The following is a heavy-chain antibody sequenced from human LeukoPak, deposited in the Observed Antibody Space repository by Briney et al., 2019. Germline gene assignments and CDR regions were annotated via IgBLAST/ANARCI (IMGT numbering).Heavy chain of an antibody. CDR2: IYHSGGT. CDR1: GGSISSSNW. CDR3: ARAPTEYYYGSGNKGGFDP. Sequence: SETPSLTCAVSGGSISSSNWWSWVRQPPGKGLEWIGEIYHSGGTNYNPSLKSRVTISVDKSKNQFSLKLSSVTAADTAVYYCARAPTEYYYGSGNKGGFDPWGQGTLVTVSS. D-gene: IGHD3-10*01. V-gene: IGHV4-4*02. J-gene: IGHJ5*02.